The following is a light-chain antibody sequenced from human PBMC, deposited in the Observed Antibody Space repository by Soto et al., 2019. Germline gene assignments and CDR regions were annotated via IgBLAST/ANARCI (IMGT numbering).Light chain of an antibody. J-gene: IGLJ2*01. CDR3: SSYAGSNNYVA. CDR1: SSDVGAYNY. V-gene: IGLV2-8*01. CDR2: EVS. Sequence: QSVLTQPPSASGSPGQSVTISCTGTSSDVGAYNYVSWYQQHPGKAPKLIIYEVSKRPSGVPDRFSGSKSGNTASLSVSGLQTEDEADYYCSSYAGSNNYVAFSGGTKLTVL.